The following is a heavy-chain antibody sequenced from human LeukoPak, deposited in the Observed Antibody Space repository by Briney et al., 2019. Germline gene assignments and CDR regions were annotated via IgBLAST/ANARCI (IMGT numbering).Heavy chain of an antibody. CDR1: GGSFSGYY. Sequence: SETLSLTCAVYGGSFSGYYWSWVRQPLVKGLEWIGEINHSGSTNYNPSLKSRVTISVDTSKNQFSLKLSSVTAADTAVYYCARGDSSGYYFPHFDYWGQGTLVTVSS. CDR2: INHSGST. J-gene: IGHJ4*02. CDR3: ARGDSSGYYFPHFDY. V-gene: IGHV4-34*01. D-gene: IGHD3-22*01.